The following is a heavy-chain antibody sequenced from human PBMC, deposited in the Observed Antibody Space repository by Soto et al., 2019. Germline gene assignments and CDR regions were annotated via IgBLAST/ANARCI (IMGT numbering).Heavy chain of an antibody. CDR1: GFTFSSYA. J-gene: IGHJ4*02. V-gene: IGHV3-30-3*01. CDR2: ISYDGSNK. CDR3: AREKSDYYDSSGYYLKDY. D-gene: IGHD3-22*01. Sequence: QVQLVESGGGVVQPGRPLRLSCAASGFTFSSYAMHWVRQAPGKGLEWVAVISYDGSNKYYADSVKGRFTISRDNSKNTLYLQMNSLRAEDTAVYYCAREKSDYYDSSGYYLKDYWGQGTLVTVSS.